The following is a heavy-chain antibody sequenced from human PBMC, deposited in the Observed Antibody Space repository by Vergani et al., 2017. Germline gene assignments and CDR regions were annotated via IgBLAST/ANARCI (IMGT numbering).Heavy chain of an antibody. CDR2: IYYSGST. CDR3: ARSHSTMGEDY. CDR1: GGSISSGGYY. Sequence: QVKLQESGPGLVKPSQTLSLTCTVSGGSISSGGYYWSWIRQHPGKGLEWIGYIYYSGSTYYNPSLKSRVTISVDTSKNQFSLKLSSVTAADAAVYCCARSHSTMGEDYWGQGTLVTVSS. J-gene: IGHJ4*02. V-gene: IGHV4-31*03. D-gene: IGHD5-24*01.